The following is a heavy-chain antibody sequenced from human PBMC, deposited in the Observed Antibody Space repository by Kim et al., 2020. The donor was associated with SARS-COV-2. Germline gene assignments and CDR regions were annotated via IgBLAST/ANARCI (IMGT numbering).Heavy chain of an antibody. J-gene: IGHJ4*02. CDR3: AKDDVLTYYYGRGTQYFGGDFVY. CDR2: ISGSGGTT. CDR1: GFTFTSYA. V-gene: IGHV3-23*01. Sequence: GGSLRLSCAASGFTFTSYAMSWVRQAPGKGLEWVSGISGSGGTTKYADSVKGRFTISRDNSKNTVFLQMSSLRADDTAIYYCAKDDVLTYYYGRGTQYFGGDFVYWSQGALVTVSS. D-gene: IGHD3-10*02.